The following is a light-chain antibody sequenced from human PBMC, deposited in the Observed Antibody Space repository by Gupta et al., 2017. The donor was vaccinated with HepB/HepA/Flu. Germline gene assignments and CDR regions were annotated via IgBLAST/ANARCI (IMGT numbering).Light chain of an antibody. J-gene: IGLJ2*01. CDR3: SSFKHTDDSVV. CDR1: SSDVGNNYNY. V-gene: IGLV2-8*01. Sequence: QSALTQPPSASGSPGQSVTISCIGTSSDVGNNYNYVSWYQQHPDKAPRLLMYEVTKRPSGVPDRFSGSKSGNTASLTVSGLQAEDEADYYCSSFKHTDDSVVFSGGTKLTVL. CDR2: EVT.